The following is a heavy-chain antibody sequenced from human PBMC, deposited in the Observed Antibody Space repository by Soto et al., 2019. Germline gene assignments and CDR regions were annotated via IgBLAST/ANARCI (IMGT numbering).Heavy chain of an antibody. Sequence: QVQLQESGPGLVEPSQTPSLICTVSGGSISSGDYYWSWIRQLPGKGLEWIGYIYYSGTTFHNPSLKSRVSISVDTSKNLFSLKLSSMTAADTAVYYCARTSGDYGLSKYFQPWGQGTLVTVSS. D-gene: IGHD4-17*01. CDR3: ARTSGDYGLSKYFQP. CDR1: GGSISSGDYY. J-gene: IGHJ1*01. CDR2: IYYSGTT. V-gene: IGHV4-31*03.